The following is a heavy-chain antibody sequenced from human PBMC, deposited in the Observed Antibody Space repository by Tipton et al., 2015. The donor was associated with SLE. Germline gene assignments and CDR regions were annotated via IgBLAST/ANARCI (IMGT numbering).Heavy chain of an antibody. CDR1: GGSFSDYY. Sequence: TLSLTCAVYGGSFSDYYWSWSRQTPGKGLEWIGEINHNGDTNYNPSPRSRVTISVDTVRNQFSLKLYSVTVAATAMYYCASLMTTVTFDAFDVWGQGTMLTVSS. J-gene: IGHJ3*01. CDR3: ASLMTTVTFDAFDV. D-gene: IGHD4-17*01. CDR2: INHNGDT. V-gene: IGHV4-34*01.